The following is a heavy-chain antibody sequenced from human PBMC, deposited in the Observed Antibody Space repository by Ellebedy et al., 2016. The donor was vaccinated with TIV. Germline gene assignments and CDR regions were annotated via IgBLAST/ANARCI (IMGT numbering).Heavy chain of an antibody. Sequence: GESLKISXAASGFTFSSYAMTWVRQAPGKGLEWVSAIVGSGGSTYYADSVKGRFTISRDNSKNTLYLQMNSLRAEDTATYYCADIAASTEGNWGQGTRVTVSS. CDR3: ADIAASTEGN. CDR1: GFTFSSYA. D-gene: IGHD6-6*01. J-gene: IGHJ4*02. V-gene: IGHV3-23*01. CDR2: IVGSGGST.